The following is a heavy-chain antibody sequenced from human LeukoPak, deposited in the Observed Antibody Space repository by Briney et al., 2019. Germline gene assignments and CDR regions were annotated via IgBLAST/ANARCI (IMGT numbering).Heavy chain of an antibody. Sequence: PGGSLRLSCAASGFSFTKYAMNWVRQAPGKGLEWVAGISDSGGSTNYADSVKGRFTISRDNPKNTLYLQMNSLRAEDTAFYFCAKRGVVIRVILVGFHKEAYYFESWGQGALVTVSS. CDR3: AKRGVVIRVILVGFHKEAYYFES. D-gene: IGHD3/OR15-3a*01. V-gene: IGHV3-23*01. CDR1: GFSFTKYA. CDR2: ISDSGGST. J-gene: IGHJ4*02.